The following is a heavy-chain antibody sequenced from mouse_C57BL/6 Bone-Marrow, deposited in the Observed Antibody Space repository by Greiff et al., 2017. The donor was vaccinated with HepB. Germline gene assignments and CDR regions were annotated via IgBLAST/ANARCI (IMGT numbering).Heavy chain of an antibody. J-gene: IGHJ4*01. V-gene: IGHV1-42*01. CDR2: INPSTGGT. Sequence: EVQLQQPGPELVKPGASVKISCKASGYSFTGYYMNWVKQSPEKSLEWIGEINPSTGGTTYNQKFKAKATLTVDKSSSTAYMQLKSLTSEDSAVYYCAIWVYYAMDYWGQGTSVTVSS. CDR3: AIWVYYAMDY. CDR1: GYSFTGYY.